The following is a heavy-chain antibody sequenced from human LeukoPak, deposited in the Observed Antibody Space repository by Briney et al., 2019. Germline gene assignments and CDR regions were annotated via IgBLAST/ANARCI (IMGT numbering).Heavy chain of an antibody. CDR1: ARSFSSYY. V-gene: IGHV4-34*01. CDR3: ARFRNYDVLTGYYGPVWFDP. D-gene: IGHD3-9*01. Sequence: PSETLSLTCAVCARSFSSYYYIWLRQPPGKGLEWIGEISPSGSTNYKPSLKSRVTISIDTSKNQYSMNVSSVTAAVTAVYYGARFRNYDVLTGYYGPVWFDPWGQGTLVTVSS. CDR2: ISPSGST. J-gene: IGHJ5*02.